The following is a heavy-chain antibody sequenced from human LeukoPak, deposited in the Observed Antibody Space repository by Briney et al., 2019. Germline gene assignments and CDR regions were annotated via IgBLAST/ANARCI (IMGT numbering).Heavy chain of an antibody. J-gene: IGHJ6*03. V-gene: IGHV1-2*02. CDR1: GYTLTSYY. CDR2: INLNGGGT. D-gene: IGHD2-8*01. Sequence: KHGASVKVSCKASGYTLTSYYLHWVRQAPGQGLEWLGWINLNGGGTLSAQKFQGRVTMTRDASISTACMELSGLRSDDTAVYYCATRCTNGVCYKAYYMDVWGKGTTVTVSS. CDR3: ATRCTNGVCYKAYYMDV.